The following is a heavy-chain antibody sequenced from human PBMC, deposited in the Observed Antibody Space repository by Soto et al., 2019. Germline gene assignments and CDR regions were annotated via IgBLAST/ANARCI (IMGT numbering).Heavy chain of an antibody. CDR2: IIPILGIA. CDR3: AREGTYYYGSGSYRVDY. CDR1: GGTFSSYT. D-gene: IGHD3-10*01. V-gene: IGHV1-69*08. J-gene: IGHJ4*02. Sequence: QVQLVQSGAEVQKPGSSVKVSCKASGGTFSSYTISWVRQAPGQGLEWMGRIIPILGIANYAQKFQGRVTITADKSTSTAYMELSSLRSEDTAVYYCAREGTYYYGSGSYRVDYWGQGTLVTVSS.